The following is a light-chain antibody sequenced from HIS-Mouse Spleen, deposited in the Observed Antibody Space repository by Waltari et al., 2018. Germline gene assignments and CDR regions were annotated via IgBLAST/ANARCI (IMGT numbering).Light chain of an antibody. V-gene: IGLV3-1*01. CDR1: KLGAKH. CDR2: QDS. J-gene: IGLJ2*01. CDR3: QAWDSSYSV. Sequence: SYELTQPPSVSVSPGQTASITRPGAKLGAKHACWYQQKPGQSPVLVIYQDSKRPSGIPERFSGSNSGNTATLTISGTQAMDEADYYCQAWDSSYSVFGGGTKLTVL.